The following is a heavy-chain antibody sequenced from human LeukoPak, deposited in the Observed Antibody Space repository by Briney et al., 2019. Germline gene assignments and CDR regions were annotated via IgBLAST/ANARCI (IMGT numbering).Heavy chain of an antibody. Sequence: SETLSLTCIVSGGSISSSSYYWGWIRQPPGKGLEWIGSIYYSGSAYYNPSFKSRVTVSVDTSKNQCSLKLTSVTAADTAVYYCARRDCSSATCYAGSYYFDYWGQGTLVTVSS. D-gene: IGHD2-2*01. CDR1: GGSISSSSYY. CDR2: IYYSGSA. V-gene: IGHV4-39*01. CDR3: ARRDCSSATCYAGSYYFDY. J-gene: IGHJ4*02.